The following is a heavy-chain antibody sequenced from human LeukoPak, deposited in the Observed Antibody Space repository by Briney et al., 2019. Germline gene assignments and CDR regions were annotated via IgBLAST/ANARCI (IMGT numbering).Heavy chain of an antibody. CDR1: GFTFSSYG. J-gene: IGHJ4*02. V-gene: IGHV3-30*18. D-gene: IGHD3-22*01. CDR3: AKDLGTYYYDSSGYLLDY. Sequence: GGSLRLSCAASGFTFSSYGMHWVRQAPGKGPEWVAVISYDGSNKYYADSVKGRFTISRDNSKNTLYLQMNSLRAEDTAVYYCAKDLGTYYYDSSGYLLDYWGQGTLVTVSS. CDR2: ISYDGSNK.